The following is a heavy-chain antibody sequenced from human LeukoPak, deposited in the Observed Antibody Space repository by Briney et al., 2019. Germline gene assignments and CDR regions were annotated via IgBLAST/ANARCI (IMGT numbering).Heavy chain of an antibody. CDR1: GFPFSSYA. J-gene: IGHJ4*02. D-gene: IGHD3-10*01. CDR2: ISYDGSNK. CDR3: ARDSYGSGSHFDY. Sequence: GGSLRLSCAASGFPFSSYAMSWVRQSPGKGLEWVAVISYDGSNKYYADSVKGRFTISRDNSKNALYLQMNSLRAEDTAVYYCARDSYGSGSHFDYWGQGTLVTVSS. V-gene: IGHV3-30*03.